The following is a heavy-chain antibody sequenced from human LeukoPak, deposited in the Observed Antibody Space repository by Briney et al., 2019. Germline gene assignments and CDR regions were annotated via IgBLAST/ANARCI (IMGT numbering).Heavy chain of an antibody. J-gene: IGHJ5*02. V-gene: IGHV3-11*04. CDR2: ISSSGSTI. CDR3: ASLCGGDCYSPDWFDP. Sequence: GGSLRLSCAASGLTFSDYYMSWIRQAPGKGLEWVSYISSSGSTIYYADSVKGRFTISRDNAKNSLYLQMNSLRAEDTAVYYCASLCGGDCYSPDWFDPWGQGTLVTVS. D-gene: IGHD2-21*01. CDR1: GLTFSDYY.